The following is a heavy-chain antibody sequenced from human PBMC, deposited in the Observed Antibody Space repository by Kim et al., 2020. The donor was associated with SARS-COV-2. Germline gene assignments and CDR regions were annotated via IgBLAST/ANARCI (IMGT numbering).Heavy chain of an antibody. CDR3: AKDSGGSVDY. V-gene: IGHV3-23*01. Sequence: ADSGEGRLPITRDNAKNTLYLQMNSLRGEDTAVYYCAKDSGGSVDYWGQGTLVTVSS. D-gene: IGHD5-12*01. J-gene: IGHJ4*02.